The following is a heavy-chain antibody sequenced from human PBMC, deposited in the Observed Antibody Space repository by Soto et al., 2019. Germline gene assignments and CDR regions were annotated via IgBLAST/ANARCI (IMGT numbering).Heavy chain of an antibody. J-gene: IGHJ6*03. V-gene: IGHV2-70*11. D-gene: IGHD3-3*01. CDR1: GFSLSTSGMC. CDR3: ARMAVHDFWSPMDV. CDR2: IDWDDDK. Sequence: SGPTLVNPTQTLTLTCTFSGFSLSTSGMCVSWIRQPPGKALEWLARIDWDDDKYYSTSLKTRLTISKDTSKNQVVLTMTNMDPVDTATYYCARMAVHDFWSPMDVWGKGTTVTVSS.